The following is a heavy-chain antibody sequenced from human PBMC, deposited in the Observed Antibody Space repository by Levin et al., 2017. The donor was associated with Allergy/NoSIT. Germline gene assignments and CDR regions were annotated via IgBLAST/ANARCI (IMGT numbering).Heavy chain of an antibody. D-gene: IGHD6-13*01. J-gene: IGHJ2*01. CDR3: ARSDTSSWERYWYFDL. V-gene: IGHV3-23*01. CDR1: GFTFSTYA. CDR2: IRGSGGHT. Sequence: PGGSLRLSCAASGFTFSTYAMSWVRQAPGKGLEWVSAIRGSGGHTYYADSVKGRFTISRDNSKNTLYLQMNSLRAEDTAVYYCARSDTSSWERYWYFDLWGRGTLVTVSS.